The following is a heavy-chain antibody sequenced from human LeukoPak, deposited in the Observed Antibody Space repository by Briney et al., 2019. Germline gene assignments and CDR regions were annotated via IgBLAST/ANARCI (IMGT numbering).Heavy chain of an antibody. D-gene: IGHD6-13*01. CDR2: IYPGDSDT. CDR1: GYSFTSYW. V-gene: IGHV5-51*01. J-gene: IGHJ6*02. Sequence: GESLKISCKGSGYSFTSYWIGWVRQMPGKGLEWMGIIYPGDSDTRYSPSFQGQVTISADKSISTAYLQWSSLKASDTAMYYCASSAAGYPDYYYGMDVWGQGTTVAVSS. CDR3: ASSAAGYPDYYYGMDV.